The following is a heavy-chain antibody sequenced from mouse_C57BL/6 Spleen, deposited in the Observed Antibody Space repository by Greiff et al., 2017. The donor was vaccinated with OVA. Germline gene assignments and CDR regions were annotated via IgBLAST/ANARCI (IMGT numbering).Heavy chain of an antibody. CDR1: GYTFTDYY. CDR3: AREELFL. J-gene: IGHJ4*01. D-gene: IGHD1-1*02. Sequence: EVQLQQSGPELVKPGASVKISCKASGYTFTDYYMNWVKQSHGKSLEWIGDINPNNGGTSYNQKFKGKATLTVDKSSSTAYMELRSLTSEDSAVYYCAREELFLWGQGTSVTVSS. V-gene: IGHV1-26*01. CDR2: INPNNGGT.